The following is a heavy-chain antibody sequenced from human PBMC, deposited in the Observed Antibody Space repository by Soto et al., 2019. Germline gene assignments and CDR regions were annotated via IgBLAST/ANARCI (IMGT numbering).Heavy chain of an antibody. D-gene: IGHD3-10*01. V-gene: IGHV3-23*01. CDR3: GKGVYGYYYSIMDV. CDR2: ISGSGGTT. Sequence: EVQLLESGGTLVQPGGSLRLSCAASGFTFSSCVMSWVRQAPGKGLEWVSSISGSGGTTYYADSVKGRFTISRDNSKNTLYLQMNSLRAEDTAVYYCGKGVYGYYYSIMDVWGQGTTVTVSS. J-gene: IGHJ6*02. CDR1: GFTFSSCV.